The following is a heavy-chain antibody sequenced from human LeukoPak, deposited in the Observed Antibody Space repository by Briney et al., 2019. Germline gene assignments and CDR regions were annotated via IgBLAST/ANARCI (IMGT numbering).Heavy chain of an antibody. V-gene: IGHV1-46*01. D-gene: IGHD3-22*01. CDR3: ARVHYYDSSGYYPFDY. Sequence: EASVKVSCKASGYTFTSNYIHWVRQAPGQGLEWMGMIYPRDGSTSYAQKFQGRVTVTRDTSISTAYMELSRLRSDDTAVYYCARVHYYDSSGYYPFDYWGQGTLVTVSS. CDR2: IYPRDGST. CDR1: GYTFTSNY. J-gene: IGHJ4*02.